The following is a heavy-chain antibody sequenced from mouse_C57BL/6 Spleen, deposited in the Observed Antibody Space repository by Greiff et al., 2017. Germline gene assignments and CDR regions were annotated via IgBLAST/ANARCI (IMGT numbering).Heavy chain of an antibody. CDR3: ARDLYDGYYPFAY. J-gene: IGHJ3*01. CDR1: GFTFSDFY. CDR2: SRNKANDYTT. V-gene: IGHV7-1*01. Sequence: EVNVVESGGGLVQSGRSLRLSCATSGFTFSDFYMEWVRQAPGKGLEWIAASRNKANDYTTEYSASVKGRFIVSRDTSQSILYLQMNALRAEDTAIYYCARDLYDGYYPFAYWGQGTLVTVSA. D-gene: IGHD2-3*01.